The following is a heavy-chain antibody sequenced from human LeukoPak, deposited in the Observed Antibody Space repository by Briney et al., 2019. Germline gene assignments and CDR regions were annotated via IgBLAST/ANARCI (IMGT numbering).Heavy chain of an antibody. J-gene: IGHJ5*02. CDR2: IYTSGSA. Sequence: PSETLSLTCTVSGGSISTYYWSWIRQPAGKGLEWIGRIYTSGSANYNPSLKSRLTMSVHMSKNQFSLRLDSLTAADTAVDYCARRGVGLSSFDPWGQGTLVTVSS. D-gene: IGHD3-10*01. CDR3: ARRGVGLSSFDP. V-gene: IGHV4-4*07. CDR1: GGSISTYY.